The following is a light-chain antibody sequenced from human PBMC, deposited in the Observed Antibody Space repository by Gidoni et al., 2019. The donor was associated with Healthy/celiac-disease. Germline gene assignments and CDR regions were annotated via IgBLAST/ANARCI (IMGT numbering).Light chain of an antibody. CDR3: MQGLQTRLT. V-gene: IGKV2-28*01. CDR1: QSLLHSNGYNY. Sequence: DIVMTQSPLSLPVTPGEPASISCRSSQSLLHSNGYNYLDWYLQKPGQSPQLLIYLGSSRASGVPDRFSGSGSGTDFTLKISRVEAEDVGVYYCMQGLQTRLTFGGGTKVEIK. J-gene: IGKJ4*01. CDR2: LGS.